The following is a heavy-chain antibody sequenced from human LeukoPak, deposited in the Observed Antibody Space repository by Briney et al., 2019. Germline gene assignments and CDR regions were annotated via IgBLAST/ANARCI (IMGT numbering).Heavy chain of an antibody. CDR3: ARRRRQYYYGSGSYYDY. J-gene: IGHJ4*02. CDR1: GGSFSGYY. D-gene: IGHD3-10*01. V-gene: IGHV4-34*01. Sequence: PSETLSLTCAVYGGSFSGYYWSWIRQPPGKGLEWIGEINHSGSTNYNPSLKSRVTISVDTSKNQFSLKLGSVTAADTAVYYCARRRRQYYYGSGSYYDYWGQGTLVTVSS. CDR2: INHSGST.